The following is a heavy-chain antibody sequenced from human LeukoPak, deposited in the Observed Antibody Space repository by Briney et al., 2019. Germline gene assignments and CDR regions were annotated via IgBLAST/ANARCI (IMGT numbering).Heavy chain of an antibody. J-gene: IGHJ4*02. CDR2: ISAYNGNT. Sequence: ASVKVSCKASGYTFTSYGISWVRQAPGQGLEWMGWISAYNGNTNHAQKLQGRVTMTTDTSTSTAYMELRSLRSDDTAVYYCARVETLYYDFWSGRFDYWGQGTLVTVSS. CDR1: GYTFTSYG. D-gene: IGHD3-3*01. V-gene: IGHV1-18*01. CDR3: ARVETLYYDFWSGRFDY.